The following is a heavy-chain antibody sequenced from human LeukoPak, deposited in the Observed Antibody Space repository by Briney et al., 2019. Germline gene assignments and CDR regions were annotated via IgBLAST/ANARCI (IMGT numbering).Heavy chain of an antibody. CDR1: GGSFSGYY. J-gene: IGHJ4*02. V-gene: IGHV4-34*01. Sequence: SETLSLTCAVYGGSFSGYYWSWIRQPPGKGLEWIGEINHSGSTNYNPSLKSRVTISVDTSKKQFSLKLSSVTAADTAVYYCARAMGSSWFDYWGQGTLVTVSS. CDR3: ARAMGSSWFDY. CDR2: INHSGST. D-gene: IGHD6-13*01.